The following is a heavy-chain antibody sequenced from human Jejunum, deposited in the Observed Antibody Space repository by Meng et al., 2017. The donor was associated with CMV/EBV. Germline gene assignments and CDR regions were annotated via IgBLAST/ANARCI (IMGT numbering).Heavy chain of an antibody. CDR3: ARGTGSGSWLIDS. J-gene: IGHJ4*02. CDR2: ILFDGNNE. CDR1: GFTFSSYA. Sequence: ASGFTFSSYAMPWFRQAPGKGLEWVAVILFDGNNEHYADSVKGRFTISRDNSKNTLYLQVNSLRPEDTGVYYCARGTGSGSWLIDSWGQGTLVTVSS. V-gene: IGHV3-30*04. D-gene: IGHD6-13*01.